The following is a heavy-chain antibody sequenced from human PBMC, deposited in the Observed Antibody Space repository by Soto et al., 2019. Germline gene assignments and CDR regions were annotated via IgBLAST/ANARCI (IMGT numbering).Heavy chain of an antibody. D-gene: IGHD5-12*01. CDR2: IYYSGST. Sequence: SETLSLTCTVSGGSISSSSYYWGWIRQPPGKGLEWIGSIYYSGSTYYNPSLKSRVTISVDTSKNQFSLKLSSVTAADTAVYYCARQRVYSGLGYFQHWGQGTLVTVPS. CDR3: ARQRVYSGLGYFQH. CDR1: GGSISSSSYY. V-gene: IGHV4-39*01. J-gene: IGHJ1*01.